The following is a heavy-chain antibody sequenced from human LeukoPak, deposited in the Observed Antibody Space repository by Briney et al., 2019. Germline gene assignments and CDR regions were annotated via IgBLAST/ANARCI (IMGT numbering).Heavy chain of an antibody. CDR3: ARYGLTAALDF. CDR2: IKPDGSEK. Sequence: PGGSLRLSCAASGFTFSSSWMSWFRQAPGKGLEWVANIKPDGSEKFHVDSVKGRFTISRDNSKSSLSLQMNSLRAEDTAVYYCARYGLTAALDFWGQGTLVTVSS. V-gene: IGHV3-7*01. J-gene: IGHJ4*02. CDR1: GFTFSSSW. D-gene: IGHD2-21*02.